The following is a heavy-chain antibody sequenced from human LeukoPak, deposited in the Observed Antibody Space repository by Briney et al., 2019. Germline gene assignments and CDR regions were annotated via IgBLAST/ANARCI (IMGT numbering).Heavy chain of an antibody. V-gene: IGHV3-30*04. J-gene: IGHJ5*02. D-gene: IGHD3-9*01. Sequence: RTGRSLRLSCAASGFTFSSYAMHWVRQAPGKGLEWVAVISYDGSNKYYADSVKGRFTISRDNSKNTLYLQMNSLRAEDTAVYYCARVSYYDILTGPIRFDPWGQGTLVTVSS. CDR3: ARVSYYDILTGPIRFDP. CDR1: GFTFSSYA. CDR2: ISYDGSNK.